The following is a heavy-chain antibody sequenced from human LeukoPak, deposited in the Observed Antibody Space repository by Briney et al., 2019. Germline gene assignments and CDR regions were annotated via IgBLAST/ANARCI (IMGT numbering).Heavy chain of an antibody. V-gene: IGHV3-23*01. D-gene: IGHD3-3*02. J-gene: IGHJ4*02. CDR2: ISDSGGAI. Sequence: GGSLRLSCAASGFTFSTYALNWVRQAPGKGLEWVSAISDSGGAIYYADSVKGRFTMSRDNSKNSLFLHMNSLRAEDTAVYYCARIGSAAFTDYWGQGTLVTVSS. CDR1: GFTFSTYA. CDR3: ARIGSAAFTDY.